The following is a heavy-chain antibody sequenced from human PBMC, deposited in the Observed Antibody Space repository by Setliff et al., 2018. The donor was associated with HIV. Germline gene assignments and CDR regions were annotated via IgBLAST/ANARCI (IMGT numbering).Heavy chain of an antibody. CDR3: ARDKGYYYMDV. Sequence: PSETLSLTCTVSGVSISSGSYYWSWIRQSAGKGLEWIGRIYTSGSTNDNPSLKSRITISVGTSNNQFSLRLSSVTAADTAVYYCARDKGYYYMDVWGKGITVTVSS. V-gene: IGHV4-61*02. CDR1: GVSISSGSYY. CDR2: IYTSGST. J-gene: IGHJ6*03.